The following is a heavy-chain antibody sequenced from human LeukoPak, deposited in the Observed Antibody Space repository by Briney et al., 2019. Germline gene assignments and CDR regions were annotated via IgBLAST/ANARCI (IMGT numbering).Heavy chain of an antibody. V-gene: IGHV4-39*07. CDR2: IYYSGST. J-gene: IGHJ4*02. CDR3: ARLYYDILTGYYWYYFDY. D-gene: IGHD3-9*01. Sequence: PSETLSLTCTVSGGSISSSSYYWGWIRQPPGKGLEWIGSIYYSGSTYYNPSLKSRVTISVDTSKNQFSLKLSSVTAADTAVYYCARLYYDILTGYYWYYFDYWGQGTLVTVSS. CDR1: GGSISSSSYY.